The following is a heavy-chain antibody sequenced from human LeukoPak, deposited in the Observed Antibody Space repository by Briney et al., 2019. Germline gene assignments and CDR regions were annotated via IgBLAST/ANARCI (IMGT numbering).Heavy chain of an antibody. D-gene: IGHD4-17*01. J-gene: IGHJ4*02. CDR3: ARDGDDYGDYGLDY. CDR1: GGSITSYY. Sequence: SETLSLTXTVSGGSITSYYWSWIRQPAGKGMEWIGRIYTSGSTNYNPSLKSRVTISVDTSKNQFSLKLSSVTAADAAVYYCARDGDDYGDYGLDYWGQGTLVTVSS. V-gene: IGHV4-4*07. CDR2: IYTSGST.